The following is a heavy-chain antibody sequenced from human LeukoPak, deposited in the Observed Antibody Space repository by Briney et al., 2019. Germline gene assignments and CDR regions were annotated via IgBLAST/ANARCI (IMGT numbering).Heavy chain of an antibody. V-gene: IGHV4-39*01. CDR2: IYYSGST. D-gene: IGHD6-6*01. Sequence: SETLALTCIVSGGSISRNNYCWDWIRQPPGKGLGYIGSIYYSGSTYYTPSLKSRVTISVDTSKNQFSLKLSSVTATDTAVYYCARHRGSSSNFDYWGQGTLVTVSS. J-gene: IGHJ4*02. CDR1: GGSISRNNYC. CDR3: ARHRGSSSNFDY.